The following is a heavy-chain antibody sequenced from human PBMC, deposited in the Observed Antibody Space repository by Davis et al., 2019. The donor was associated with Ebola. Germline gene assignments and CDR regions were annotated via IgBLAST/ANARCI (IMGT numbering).Heavy chain of an antibody. CDR1: GFTFSGSA. CDR2: IRSKANSYAT. CDR3: ALSGIAAAGKRNFDY. D-gene: IGHD6-13*01. J-gene: IGHJ4*02. Sequence: GESLKISCAASGFTFSGSAMRWVRQASGKGLEWVGRIRSKANSYATAYAASVKGRFTISRDDSKNTAYLQMNSLKTEDTAVYYCALSGIAAAGKRNFDYWGQGTLVTVSS. V-gene: IGHV3-73*01.